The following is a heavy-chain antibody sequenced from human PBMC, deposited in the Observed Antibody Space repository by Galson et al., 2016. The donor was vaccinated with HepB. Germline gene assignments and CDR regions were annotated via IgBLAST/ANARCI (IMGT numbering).Heavy chain of an antibody. V-gene: IGHV3-74*01. J-gene: IGHJ6*02. D-gene: IGHD1-26*01. CDR2: MNSDGTST. CDR3: AREGSGSYYGLDV. Sequence: SLRLSCAASGITFSSSGMHWVRQATGKSLVWVSRMNSDGTSTRYADSVKGRFTISRDNAKNTLYLQMNSLRAEDTAVYYCAREGSGSYYGLDVWGQGTTVTVSS. CDR1: GITFSSSG.